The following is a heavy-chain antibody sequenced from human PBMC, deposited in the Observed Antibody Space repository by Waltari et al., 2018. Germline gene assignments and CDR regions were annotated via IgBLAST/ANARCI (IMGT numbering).Heavy chain of an antibody. CDR1: GHSFTTHA. Sequence: QVQLVQSGAEVKKPGASVKVSCKASGHSFTTHAIHWVRKAPGQGLEYMGCITGGSGDTRYAQKCQGRVTFTRDTSASTGYMEVSSLTSEDTAVYYCATEVCGSFNWFDPWGQGTLVTVSP. CDR3: ATEVCGSFNWFDP. J-gene: IGHJ5*02. CDR2: ITGGSGDT. V-gene: IGHV1-3*01. D-gene: IGHD5-12*01.